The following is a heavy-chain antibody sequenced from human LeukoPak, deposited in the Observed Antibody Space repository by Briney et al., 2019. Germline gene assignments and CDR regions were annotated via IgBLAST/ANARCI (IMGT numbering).Heavy chain of an antibody. CDR3: ARVTGYVMEDYFDY. CDR2: IYYSGST. Sequence: PSETLSLTCSVSGGSISGYYWSWIRQPPGKGLEWIGYIYYSGSTNYNPSLKSRVTISVDTSKNQFSLRLSSVTAADTAVYYCARVTGYVMEDYFDYWGQGTLVTVSS. CDR1: GGSISGYY. V-gene: IGHV4-59*01. D-gene: IGHD6-13*01. J-gene: IGHJ4*02.